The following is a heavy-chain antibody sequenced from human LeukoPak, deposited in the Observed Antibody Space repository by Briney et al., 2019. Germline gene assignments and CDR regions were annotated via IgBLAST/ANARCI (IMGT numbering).Heavy chain of an antibody. CDR2: IIPISGTT. V-gene: IGHV1-69*05. J-gene: IGHJ6*03. Sequence: ASVKVSCTASGVSFRDYTINWVRQAPGQGLEWMGAIIPISGTTNYAQRLQGRVTLTMDDSATTAFMEMSSLRSEDTAVYYCASRFTARQLVPADYYHMDVWGKGTTVFVSS. CDR3: ASRFTARQLVPADYYHMDV. CDR1: GVSFRDYT. D-gene: IGHD6-13*01.